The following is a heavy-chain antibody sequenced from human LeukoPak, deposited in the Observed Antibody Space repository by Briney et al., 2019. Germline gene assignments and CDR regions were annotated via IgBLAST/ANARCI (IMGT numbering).Heavy chain of an antibody. CDR1: GFSLSTSGVG. J-gene: IGHJ5*02. D-gene: IGHD1-14*01. CDR2: IYWDDDK. V-gene: IGHV2-5*02. Sequence: SGPTLVKPRQTLTLTCTFSGFSLSTSGVGVGWIRQPPGKALEWLALIYWDDDKRYSPSLKSRLTITKDTSKNQVVLTMTNMDPVDTATYYCAHTLRLLIRPEPAALTGTANWFDRWGQGTLVTVSS. CDR3: AHTLRLLIRPEPAALTGTANWFDR.